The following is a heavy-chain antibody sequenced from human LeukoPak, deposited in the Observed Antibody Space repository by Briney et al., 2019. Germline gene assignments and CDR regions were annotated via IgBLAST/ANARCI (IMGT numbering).Heavy chain of an antibody. V-gene: IGHV3-23*01. CDR1: GFTFSSYS. CDR2: ISDSGGRI. CDR3: AKEGTSARDYYGSGSLFDY. D-gene: IGHD3-10*01. J-gene: IGHJ4*02. Sequence: GGSLRLSCAASGFTFSSYSMSWVRQAPGKGLEWVSGISDSGGRICYADSVKGRFTISRDNSKNTLYLQMNSLRAEDTAVYYCAKEGTSARDYYGSGSLFDYWGQGTLVTVSS.